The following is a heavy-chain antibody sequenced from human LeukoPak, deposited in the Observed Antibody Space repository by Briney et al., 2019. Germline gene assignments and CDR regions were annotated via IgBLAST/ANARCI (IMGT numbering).Heavy chain of an antibody. D-gene: IGHD2-15*01. CDR1: GYTFSDYY. V-gene: IGHV1-2*02. CDR3: ARVGPDTYCSGGSCYVDY. Sequence: ASVKVSCKASGYTFSDYYMHWVRQAPGRGLEWMGRINPNNGGTNFAQKFQGRVTMTRDTSISTAYMELSGLRSVDTAVYYCARVGPDTYCSGGSCYVDYWGQGTLVTVSP. CDR2: INPNNGGT. J-gene: IGHJ4*02.